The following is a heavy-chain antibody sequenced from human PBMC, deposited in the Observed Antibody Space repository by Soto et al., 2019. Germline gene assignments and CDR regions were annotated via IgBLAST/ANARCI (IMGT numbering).Heavy chain of an antibody. CDR2: INYSGST. CDR1: GGSISSSRYY. D-gene: IGHD4-17*01. J-gene: IGHJ4*02. Sequence: SETLSLTCTVSGGSISSSRYYWGWIRQPPGKGLEGIGSINYSGSTYYNPSLKSRVTISVDTSKNQFSLTLSSVTAADTAVYYCARRDYGDYPFDYWGQGTLVTVSS. CDR3: ARRDYGDYPFDY. V-gene: IGHV4-39*01.